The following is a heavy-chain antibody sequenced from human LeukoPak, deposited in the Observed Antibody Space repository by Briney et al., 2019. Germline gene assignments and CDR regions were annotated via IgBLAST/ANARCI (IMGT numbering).Heavy chain of an antibody. CDR1: GGSVSGGSYY. D-gene: IGHD5/OR15-5a*01. V-gene: IGHV4-61*01. J-gene: IGHJ4*02. CDR2: FYYTGST. Sequence: PSETLSLTCTVSGGSVSGGSYYWSWIRQPPGKGLEWIGYFYYTGSTNYNSSLKSRVTISVDTSKNQFSLRLSSVTAADTAVYYCASGQFLVSNDYWGQGILVTVSS. CDR3: ASGQFLVSNDY.